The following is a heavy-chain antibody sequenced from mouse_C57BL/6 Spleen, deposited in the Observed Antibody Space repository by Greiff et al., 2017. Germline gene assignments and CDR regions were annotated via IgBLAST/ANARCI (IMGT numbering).Heavy chain of an antibody. J-gene: IGHJ3*01. CDR2: INPNNGGT. V-gene: IGHV1-26*01. Sequence: EVQLQQSGPELVKPGASVKISCKASGYTFTDYYMNWVKQSHGKSLEWIGDINPNNGGTSYNQKFKGKATLTVDKSSSTAYMERRRLTSEDSAVYYCAPASWFAYWGQGTLVTVSA. CDR1: GYTFTDYY. CDR3: APASWFAY.